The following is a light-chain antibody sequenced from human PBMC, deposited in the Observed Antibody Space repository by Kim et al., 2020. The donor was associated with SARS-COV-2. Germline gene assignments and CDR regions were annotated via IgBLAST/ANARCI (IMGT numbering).Light chain of an antibody. Sequence: QSALTQPRSVSGSPGQSVTISCTGTSSDVGGYNDVSWYQQHPGKAPKLMIYDVSKRPSVVPDRFSGSKSGNTASLTISGLQAEDEADYYCCSYAGSYTLRVFGGGTQLTVL. V-gene: IGLV2-11*01. CDR1: SSDVGGYND. J-gene: IGLJ2*01. CDR2: DVS. CDR3: CSYAGSYTLRV.